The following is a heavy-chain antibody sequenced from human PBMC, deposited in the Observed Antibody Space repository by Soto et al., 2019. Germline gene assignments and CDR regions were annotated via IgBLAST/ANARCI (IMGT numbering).Heavy chain of an antibody. CDR3: AKGRYDFWSPYYFDS. D-gene: IGHD3-3*01. Sequence: GGSLRLSCATSGFSFSNYPMTWVRQAPGKGLEWVSTISARGDKTYYAGSVKGRFTVSRDNSRNSLYLQMDSLRDEDTALYYCAKGRYDFWSPYYFDSWGQGALVTVSS. V-gene: IGHV3-23*01. CDR2: ISARGDKT. J-gene: IGHJ4*02. CDR1: GFSFSNYP.